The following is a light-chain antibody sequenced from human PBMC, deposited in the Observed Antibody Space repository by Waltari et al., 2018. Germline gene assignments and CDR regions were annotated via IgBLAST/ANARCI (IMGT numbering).Light chain of an antibody. Sequence: DIQMTQSPSVVSASVGDRVTITCRTSQDIKGWLAWYQQKPGRAPSLLIYGASNLQRGAPSRFSGSGYGIEFTLTISNLQPEDFATYYCQQANSFPLTFGGGTTVDIK. CDR1: QDIKGW. CDR3: QQANSFPLT. J-gene: IGKJ4*01. CDR2: GAS. V-gene: IGKV1-12*01.